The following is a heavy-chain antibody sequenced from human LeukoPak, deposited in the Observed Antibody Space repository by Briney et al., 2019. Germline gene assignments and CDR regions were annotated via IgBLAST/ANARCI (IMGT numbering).Heavy chain of an antibody. V-gene: IGHV4-4*07. D-gene: IGHD6-13*01. CDR2: IYTSGGT. J-gene: IGHJ4*02. CDR1: GGSISSYY. Sequence: SETLSLTCTVSGGSISSYYWSWIRQPAGKGLEWIGRIYTSGGTNYNPFLKSRVTISVDTSKNQFSLKLSSVTAADTAVYYCARSGGYSSPEGIWGQGTLVTVSS. CDR3: ARSGGYSSPEGI.